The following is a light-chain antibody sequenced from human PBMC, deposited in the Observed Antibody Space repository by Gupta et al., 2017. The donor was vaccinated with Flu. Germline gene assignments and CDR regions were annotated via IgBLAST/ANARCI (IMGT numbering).Light chain of an antibody. J-gene: IGKJ4*01. V-gene: IGKV3-11*01. Sequence: EIVLTQSPPTLSLSPGERATLSCRASQLINTNLAWFQQKPGQAPRLLIFDASNRATGIPARFSGSGSGTDFTLTIISLEPEDFAVYYCQLRSNWVAFGGGTRVEI. CDR3: QLRSNWVA. CDR2: DAS. CDR1: QLINTN.